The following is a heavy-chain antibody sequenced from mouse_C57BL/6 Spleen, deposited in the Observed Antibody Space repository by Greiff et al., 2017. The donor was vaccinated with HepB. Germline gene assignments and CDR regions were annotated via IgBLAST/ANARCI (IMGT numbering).Heavy chain of an antibody. CDR3: ARGSYGNYIFDY. D-gene: IGHD2-1*01. CDR1: GYAFTNYL. V-gene: IGHV1-54*01. Sequence: VQLKQSGAELVRPGTSVKVSCKASGYAFTNYLIEWVKQRPGQGLEWIGVINPGSGGTNYNEKFKGKATLTADKSSSTAYMQLSSLTSEDSAVYFCARGSYGNYIFDYWGQGTTLTVSS. J-gene: IGHJ2*01. CDR2: INPGSGGT.